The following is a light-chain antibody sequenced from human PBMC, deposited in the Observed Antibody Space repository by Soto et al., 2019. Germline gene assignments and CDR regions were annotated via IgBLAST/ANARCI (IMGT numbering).Light chain of an antibody. J-gene: IGKJ1*01. Sequence: EIVLTQSPATLSLSPGERATLSCRSSQSVSSYLAWYQQKPGQAPRLLIYDASNRATGIPARFSGSGSGTDFTLTISSLEPEDFAVYYCKKRRNWPWKFVQGTKAEI. CDR3: KKRRNWPWK. V-gene: IGKV3-11*01. CDR1: QSVSSY. CDR2: DAS.